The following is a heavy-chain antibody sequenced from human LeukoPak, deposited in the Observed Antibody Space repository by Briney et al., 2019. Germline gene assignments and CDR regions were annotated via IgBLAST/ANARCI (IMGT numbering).Heavy chain of an antibody. J-gene: IGHJ4*02. D-gene: IGHD3-3*01. CDR3: ARDLVFGVVIIMSY. Sequence: GGSLRLSCAASGFTFSNYGVHWVRQAPGKGLEWVSFIRFDGSNKYYADSVKGRFTISRDNAKNSLYLQINSLRAEDTAVYYCARDLVFGVVIIMSYWGQGTLVTVSS. CDR1: GFTFSNYG. V-gene: IGHV3-30*02. CDR2: IRFDGSNK.